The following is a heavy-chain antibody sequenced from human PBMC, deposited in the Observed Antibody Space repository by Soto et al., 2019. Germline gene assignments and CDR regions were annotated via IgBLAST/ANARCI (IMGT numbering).Heavy chain of an antibody. CDR1: GGTFSSYA. D-gene: IGHD3-9*01. Sequence: ASVKVSCKASGGTFSSYAISWVRQAPGQGLEWMGGIIPIFGTANYAQKFQGRVTITADESTSTAYMELSSLRSEDTAVYYCARDYSYDILTGYYNDYYYYYGMDVWGQGTTVTVSS. CDR3: ARDYSYDILTGYYNDYYYYYGMDV. J-gene: IGHJ6*02. V-gene: IGHV1-69*13. CDR2: IIPIFGTA.